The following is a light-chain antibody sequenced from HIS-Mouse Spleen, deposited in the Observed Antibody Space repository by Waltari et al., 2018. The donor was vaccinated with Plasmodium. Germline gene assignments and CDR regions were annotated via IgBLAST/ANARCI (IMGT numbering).Light chain of an antibody. V-gene: IGLV3-10*01. CDR1: ALPKKY. CDR2: EDS. Sequence: SYELTQPPSVSVYPGQTARITCSGAALPKKYAYWYPQKSGQAPVLVIYEDSKRPSGIPERFSGSSSGTMATLTISGAQVEDEADYYCYSTDSSGNHRVFGGGTKLTVL. J-gene: IGLJ3*02. CDR3: YSTDSSGNHRV.